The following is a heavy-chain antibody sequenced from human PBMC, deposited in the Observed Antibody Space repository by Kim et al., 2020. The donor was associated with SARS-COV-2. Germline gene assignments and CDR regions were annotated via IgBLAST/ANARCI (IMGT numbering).Heavy chain of an antibody. V-gene: IGHV3-11*01. Sequence: AYSSKGRSTITRNNAKNSLFLQMNSLRAEDTAVYYCARAGFGVVIIHFDSWGQGTLVTVSS. CDR3: ARAGFGVVIIHFDS. J-gene: IGHJ4*02. D-gene: IGHD3-3*01.